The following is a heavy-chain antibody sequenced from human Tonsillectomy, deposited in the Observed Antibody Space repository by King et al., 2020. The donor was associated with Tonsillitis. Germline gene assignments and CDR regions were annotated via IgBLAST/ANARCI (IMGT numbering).Heavy chain of an antibody. CDR3: ARGGYYDSSGYYTRNYRYYGMDV. CDR2: ISAYNGNT. Sequence: QLVQSGAEVKKPGASVKVSCKASGYTFTSYGISWVRQAPGQGLEWMGWISAYNGNTNYAQKLQGRVTMTTDTSTSTAYMELRSLRSDGTAVYYCARGGYYDSSGYYTRNYRYYGMDVWGQGTTVTVSS. V-gene: IGHV1-18*04. J-gene: IGHJ6*02. CDR1: GYTFTSYG. D-gene: IGHD3-22*01.